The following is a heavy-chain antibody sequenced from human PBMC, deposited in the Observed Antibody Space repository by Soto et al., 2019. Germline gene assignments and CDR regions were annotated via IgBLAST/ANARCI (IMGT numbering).Heavy chain of an antibody. CDR2: IYYSGST. CDR3: ARVGPPPFYYFDY. V-gene: IGHV4-31*03. CDR1: GGSISSGGYY. Sequence: QVQLQESGPGLVKPSQTLSLTCTVSGGSISSGGYYWSWIRQHPGKGLEWIGYIYYSGSTSYNPSLKRRVTISVDTSKNQFSLKLVSVTAADTAVYYCARVGPPPFYYFDYWGQGTLVTVSS. J-gene: IGHJ4*02.